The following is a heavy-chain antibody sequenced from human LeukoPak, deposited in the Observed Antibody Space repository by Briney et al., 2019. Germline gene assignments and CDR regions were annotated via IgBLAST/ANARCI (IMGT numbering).Heavy chain of an antibody. V-gene: IGHV3-21*01. CDR1: GFSFSTHS. CDR3: ASLDGGNSD. J-gene: IGHJ1*01. CDR2: ITSTSSYI. D-gene: IGHD4-23*01. Sequence: GGSLRLSCAASGFSFSTHSMTWVRQAPGKGLEWVSSITSTSSYIFYAESVKGRFTISRDNAKNSLYLQMNSLRAEDTAVYYCASLDGGNSDWGQGTLVTVSS.